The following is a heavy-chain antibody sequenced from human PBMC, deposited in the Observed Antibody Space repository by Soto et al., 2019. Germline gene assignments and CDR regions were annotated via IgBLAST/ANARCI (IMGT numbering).Heavy chain of an antibody. CDR1: GGSISSSSYY. V-gene: IGHV4-61*01. D-gene: IGHD2-8*01. CDR2: IYYSGST. Sequence: SETLSLTCTVSGGSISSSSYYWGWIRQPPGKGLEWIGYIYYSGSTNYNPSLKSRVTISVDTSKNQFSLKLSSVTAADTAVYYCAREVWGLSYGMDVWGQGTTVTVSS. CDR3: AREVWGLSYGMDV. J-gene: IGHJ6*02.